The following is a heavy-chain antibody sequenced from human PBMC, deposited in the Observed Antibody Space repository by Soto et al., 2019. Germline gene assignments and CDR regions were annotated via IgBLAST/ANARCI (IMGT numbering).Heavy chain of an antibody. J-gene: IGHJ6*01. CDR3: ARSPYTTGHHYGMEV. D-gene: IGHD2-8*01. CDR2: IWYDGSNK. Sequence: VGSLRLSCASSVFSFSLYGMQWVRHSPGKGLEWVAVIWYDGSNKYYADSVKGRLTISRDNSKNMLYLQMNSLRAEDTAVYYCARSPYTTGHHYGMEVWGQGTTVMVSS. V-gene: IGHV3-33*01. CDR1: VFSFSLYG.